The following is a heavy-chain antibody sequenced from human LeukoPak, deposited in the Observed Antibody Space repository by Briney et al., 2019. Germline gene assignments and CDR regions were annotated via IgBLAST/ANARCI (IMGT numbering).Heavy chain of an antibody. CDR1: GFTFSSYA. D-gene: IGHD3-22*01. J-gene: IGHJ1*01. CDR3: ARGPATYYYDSSGYRAGYFQH. CDR2: ISYDGSNK. Sequence: GGSLRLSCAASGFTFSSYAMHWVRQAPGKGLEWVAVISYDGSNKYYADSVKGRFTISRDNSKNTLYLQMNSLRAEDTAVYYCARGPATYYYDSSGYRAGYFQHWGQGTLVTVSS. V-gene: IGHV3-30-3*01.